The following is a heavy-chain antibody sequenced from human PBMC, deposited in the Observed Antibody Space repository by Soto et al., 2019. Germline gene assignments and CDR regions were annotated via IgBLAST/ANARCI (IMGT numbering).Heavy chain of an antibody. Sequence: QVHLVQSGAEVKKPGSSVKVSCKASGGTVSSYAITWVRQAPGKGLEWMGVFIPIFVSAHYAQKFQGRVTITADESTSTAYMELSGLRSDDTAIYYCARDLSSDSTGFRGYDLWGQGTLLTVSS. CDR3: ARDLSSDSTGFRGYDL. D-gene: IGHD3-22*01. V-gene: IGHV1-69*01. J-gene: IGHJ4*02. CDR1: GGTVSSYA. CDR2: FIPIFVSA.